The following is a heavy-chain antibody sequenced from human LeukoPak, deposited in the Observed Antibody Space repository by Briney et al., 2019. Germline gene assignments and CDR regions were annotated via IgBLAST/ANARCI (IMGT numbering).Heavy chain of an antibody. V-gene: IGHV3-23*01. J-gene: IGHJ4*02. CDR2: ISGSGGST. D-gene: IGHD2-21*02. CDR3: AKEEACGGDCYFDY. Sequence: PGGSLRLSCAASGFTFSSYAMSWVRQAPGKGLGWVSAISGSGGSTYYADSVKGRFTISRDNSKNTLYLQMNSLRAADTAVYYCAKEEACGGDCYFDYWGQGTLVTVSS. CDR1: GFTFSSYA.